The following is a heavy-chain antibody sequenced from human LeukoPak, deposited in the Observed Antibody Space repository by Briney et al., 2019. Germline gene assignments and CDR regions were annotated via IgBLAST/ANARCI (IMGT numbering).Heavy chain of an antibody. CDR3: AKDYYGSGSYYNYFDY. D-gene: IGHD3-10*01. CDR2: ISGSGGST. Sequence: GGSLRLSCAASGFTFSSYVMSWVRQAPGKGLEWVSAISGSGGSTYYADSVKGRFTISRDNSKNTLHLQMNSLRAEDTAVYYCAKDYYGSGSYYNYFDYWGQGTLVTVSS. V-gene: IGHV3-23*01. J-gene: IGHJ4*02. CDR1: GFTFSSYV.